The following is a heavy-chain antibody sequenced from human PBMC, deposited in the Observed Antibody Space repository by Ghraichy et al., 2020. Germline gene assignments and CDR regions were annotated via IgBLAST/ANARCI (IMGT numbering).Heavy chain of an antibody. D-gene: IGHD2-21*02. Sequence: LSLTCVASGFPFSDYSMNWVRQAPGKGLEWVSSIDLTSSYIYYADSLKGRFTISRDNARNSLYLQMNSLRAEDTAVYYCARDRLPLNGDFVSWGQGSLVTVS. CDR2: IDLTSSYI. CDR3: ARDRLPLNGDFVS. CDR1: GFPFSDYS. J-gene: IGHJ5*01. V-gene: IGHV3-21*01.